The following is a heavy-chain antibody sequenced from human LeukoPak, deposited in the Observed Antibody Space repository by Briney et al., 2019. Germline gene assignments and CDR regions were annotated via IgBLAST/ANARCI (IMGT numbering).Heavy chain of an antibody. CDR3: ARSGKIYFDWLLDY. Sequence: GGSLRLSCAASGFTFTTYWMGWVRQAPGKGLEWVANIKQDGSEQYYVDSVKGRFTISRDNAKNSLSLQMNSLRAEDTAVYYCARSGKIYFDWLLDYWGQGTLVTVSS. J-gene: IGHJ4*02. CDR1: GFTFTTYW. V-gene: IGHV3-7*01. CDR2: IKQDGSEQ. D-gene: IGHD3-9*01.